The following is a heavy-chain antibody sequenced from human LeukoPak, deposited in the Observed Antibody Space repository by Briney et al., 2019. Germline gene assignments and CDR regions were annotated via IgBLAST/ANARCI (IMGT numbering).Heavy chain of an antibody. V-gene: IGHV3-30-3*01. CDR2: VSYLGNDK. D-gene: IGHD3-3*01. J-gene: IGHJ4*02. CDR1: GFTFNKYA. CDR3: ARPLERRLKHYFDF. Sequence: GRSLRLSCAASGFTFNKYAMHWVRQAPGKGLEWVAVVSYLGNDKFYADSVKGRFTISRDNSNNTVYLEINSLRSDDTGVYYCARPLERRLKHYFDFWGPGTLVTVSS.